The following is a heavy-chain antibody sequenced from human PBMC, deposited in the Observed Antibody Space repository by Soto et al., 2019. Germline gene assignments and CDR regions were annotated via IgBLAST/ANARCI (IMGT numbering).Heavy chain of an antibody. V-gene: IGHV3-48*01. D-gene: IGHD5-18*01. Sequence: GGSLRLSCAASGFTFSIYSMNWVRQAPGKGLEWVSYIMPGSSHIFYADSVKGRFTISRDNAKNSLYLQMNSLRAEDTAVYYCAKSGKLWLPDYYYYGMDVWGQGTTVTVSS. J-gene: IGHJ6*02. CDR3: AKSGKLWLPDYYYYGMDV. CDR1: GFTFSIYS. CDR2: IMPGSSHI.